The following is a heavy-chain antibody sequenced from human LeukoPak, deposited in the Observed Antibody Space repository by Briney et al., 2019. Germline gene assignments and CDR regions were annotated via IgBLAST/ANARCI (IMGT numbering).Heavy chain of an antibody. Sequence: PGRSLRLSCAASGFXFSSYAIHWVRQAPGKGLEWVAVISYDGSNKYYADSVKGRFTISRDNSKNTLYLQMNSMRAEDTAVYYCASGGRYGQVDAFDIWGQGTMVTVSS. CDR1: GFXFSSYA. D-gene: IGHD1-26*01. CDR3: ASGGRYGQVDAFDI. J-gene: IGHJ3*02. V-gene: IGHV3-30-3*01. CDR2: ISYDGSNK.